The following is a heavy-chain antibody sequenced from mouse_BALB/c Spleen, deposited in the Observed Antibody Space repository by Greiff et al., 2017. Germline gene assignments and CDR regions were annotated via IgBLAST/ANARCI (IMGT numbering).Heavy chain of an antibody. CDR3: ARDPTYYRYDGYAMDY. CDR2: INSNGGST. Sequence: VQRVESGGGLVQPGGSLKLSCAASGFTFSSYGMSWVRQTPDKRLELVATINSNGGSTYYPDSVKGRFTISRDNAKNTLYLQMSSLKSEDTAMYYCARDPTYYRYDGYAMDYWGQGTSVTVSA. V-gene: IGHV5-6-3*01. J-gene: IGHJ4*01. D-gene: IGHD2-14*01. CDR1: GFTFSSYG.